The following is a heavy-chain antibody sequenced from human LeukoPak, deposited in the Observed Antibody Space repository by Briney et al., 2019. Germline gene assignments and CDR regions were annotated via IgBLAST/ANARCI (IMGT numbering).Heavy chain of an antibody. CDR1: GGSISSSNW. D-gene: IGHD4-17*01. J-gene: IGHJ4*02. CDR2: IYHSGTT. CDR3: ATYFYGDYGSSHYFDY. V-gene: IGHV4-4*02. Sequence: SETLSLTCAVSGGSISSSNWYSWARQPPGKGLEWIGEIYHSGTTNYKPSLKSRVTVSVDKSKNQFSLELSSVTAADTAVYYCATYFYGDYGSSHYFDYWGQGILVTVSS.